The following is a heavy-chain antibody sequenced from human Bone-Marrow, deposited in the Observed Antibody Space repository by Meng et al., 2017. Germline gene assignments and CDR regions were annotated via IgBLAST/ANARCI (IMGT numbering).Heavy chain of an antibody. CDR2: IWYDGSNK. D-gene: IGHD2-15*01. J-gene: IGHJ4*02. CDR3: ARGGRRYCSGGSCYWWVGIFDY. CDR1: RFTFSSYG. V-gene: IGHV3-33*01. Sequence: GESLKISCAASRFTFSSYGMHWVRQAPGKGLEWVAVIWYDGSNKYYADAVKGRFTISRDNSKNTLYLQMNSMRAEDTAVYYCARGGRRYCSGGSCYWWVGIFDYWGQGTLVTVSS.